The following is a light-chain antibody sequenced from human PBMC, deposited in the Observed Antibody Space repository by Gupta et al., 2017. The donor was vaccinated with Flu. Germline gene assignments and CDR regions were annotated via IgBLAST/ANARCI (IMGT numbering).Light chain of an antibody. V-gene: IGLV1-44*01. CDR1: SSNIGINT. J-gene: IGLJ3*02. Sequence: QSVLTQPPSASGTPGQRVTISCSGSSSNIGINTVNWYQQLPGAAPKLLIFSDNKRPSRVPARFSGSKSGTSASLAISGLQAEDEADYYCATWDGSLDGAVFGGGTKLTVL. CDR3: ATWDGSLDGAV. CDR2: SDN.